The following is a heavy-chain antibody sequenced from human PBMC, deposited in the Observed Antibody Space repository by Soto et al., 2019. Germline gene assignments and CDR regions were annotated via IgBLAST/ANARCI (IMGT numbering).Heavy chain of an antibody. CDR3: ARWDYDFRDAFEI. J-gene: IGHJ3*02. CDR1: GESFGNYY. D-gene: IGHD3-3*01. CDR2: INHSGRT. Sequence: QVQLQQWGTGLLKPSETLSLTCGVYGESFGNYYWSWIRQPPGKGLEWIGEINHSGRTKYKSAVKSPVTISIDTSKTQFSLKLTSVTAADTAVYYCARWDYDFRDAFEIWGQGTRVTVSS. V-gene: IGHV4-34*01.